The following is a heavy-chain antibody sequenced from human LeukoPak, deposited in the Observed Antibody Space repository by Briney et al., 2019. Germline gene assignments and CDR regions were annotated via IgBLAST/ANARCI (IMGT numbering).Heavy chain of an antibody. CDR3: VRRGTTGTDFDY. CDR1: GGSVSSGSYY. J-gene: IGHJ4*02. D-gene: IGHD1-1*01. Sequence: SETLSLTCTVSGGSVSSGSYYWGWIRQAPGKGLEWIGNIDYSGSTYNNLSLKSRVTISVDTSKNQVSLKLSSVTAADTAVYYCVRRGTTGTDFDYRGQGTLVTVSS. V-gene: IGHV4-39*01. CDR2: IDYSGST.